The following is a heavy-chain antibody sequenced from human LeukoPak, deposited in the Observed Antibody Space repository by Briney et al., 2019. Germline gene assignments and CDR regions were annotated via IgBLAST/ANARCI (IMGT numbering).Heavy chain of an antibody. CDR3: AKGDSYGGYIGHDY. Sequence: GGSLRLSCAASGFTFSSYGMHWVRQAPGKGLEWVAVISYDGSNKYYADSVKGRFTISRDNSKNTLYLQMDSLRTEDTAVYYCAKGDSYGGYIGHDYWGQGTLVTVSS. CDR1: GFTFSSYG. CDR2: ISYDGSNK. J-gene: IGHJ4*02. V-gene: IGHV3-30*18. D-gene: IGHD5-12*01.